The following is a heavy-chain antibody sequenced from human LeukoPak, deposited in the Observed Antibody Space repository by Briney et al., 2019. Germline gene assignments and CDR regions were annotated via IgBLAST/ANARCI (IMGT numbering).Heavy chain of an antibody. CDR1: GFTFSSYA. J-gene: IGHJ4*02. D-gene: IGHD2-15*01. V-gene: IGHV3-23*01. CDR3: AKVQSSRYCSGGSCSALDY. CDR2: ISGSGGST. Sequence: GGSLRLSCAASGFTFSSYAMSWVRQAPGKGLEWVSAISGSGGSTYYADSVKGRFAISRDNSKNTLYLQMNSLRAEDTAVYYCAKVQSSRYCSGGSCSALDYWGQGTLVTVSS.